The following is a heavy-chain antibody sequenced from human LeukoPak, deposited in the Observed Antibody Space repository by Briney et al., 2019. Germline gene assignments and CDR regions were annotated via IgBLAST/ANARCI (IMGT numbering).Heavy chain of an antibody. CDR2: MNPNSGNT. CDR1: GYTFTSCD. J-gene: IGHJ5*02. V-gene: IGHV1-8*01. D-gene: IGHD1-26*01. Sequence: VASVKVSCKASGYTFTSCDINWVRQATGQGLEWMGWMNPNSGNTGYAQKFQGRVTMTRNTSISTAYMELSSLRSEDTAVYYCARGRNRGSYLWSWGQGTLVTVSS. CDR3: ARGRNRGSYLWS.